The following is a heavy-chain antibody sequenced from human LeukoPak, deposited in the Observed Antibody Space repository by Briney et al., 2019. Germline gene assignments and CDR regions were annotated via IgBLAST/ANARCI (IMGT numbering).Heavy chain of an antibody. D-gene: IGHD3-3*01. V-gene: IGHV1-69*13. CDR2: IIPIFGTA. J-gene: IGHJ4*02. Sequence: VASVKVSCKASGGTFSSYAISWVRQAPGQGLEWMGGIIPIFGTANYAQKFQGRVTITADESTSTAYMELSSPRSEDTAVYYCARARYYDFWSGYQTPDYWGQGTLVTVSS. CDR3: ARARYYDFWSGYQTPDY. CDR1: GGTFSSYA.